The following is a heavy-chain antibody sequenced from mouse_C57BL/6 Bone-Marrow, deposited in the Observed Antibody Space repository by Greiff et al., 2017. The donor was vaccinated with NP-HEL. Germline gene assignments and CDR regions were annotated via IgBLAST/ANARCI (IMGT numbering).Heavy chain of an antibody. V-gene: IGHV14-4*01. D-gene: IGHD2-3*01. CDR1: GFNIKDDY. CDR2: IDPENGDT. Sequence: EVQLQQSGAELVRPGASVKLSCTASGFNIKDDYMHWVKQRPEQGLEWIGWIDPENGDTEYASKFQGKATITADTSSNTAYLQRSSLTSEDAAVYYCTTTSDGYSFADWGKGTLVTVSA. J-gene: IGHJ3*01. CDR3: TTTSDGYSFAD.